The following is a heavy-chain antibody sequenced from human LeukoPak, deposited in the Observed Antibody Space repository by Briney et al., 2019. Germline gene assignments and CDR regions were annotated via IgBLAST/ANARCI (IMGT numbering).Heavy chain of an antibody. CDR2: ISYDGSNK. D-gene: IGHD2-15*01. CDR3: AREGYCSGGSCYHYCYGMDV. Sequence: GRSLRLSCAASGFTFSSYAMHWVRQAPGKGLEWVAVISYDGSNKYYADSVKGRFTISRDNSKNTLYLQMNSLRAEDTAVYYCAREGYCSGGSCYHYCYGMDVWGKGTTVTVSS. CDR1: GFTFSSYA. J-gene: IGHJ6*04. V-gene: IGHV3-30*04.